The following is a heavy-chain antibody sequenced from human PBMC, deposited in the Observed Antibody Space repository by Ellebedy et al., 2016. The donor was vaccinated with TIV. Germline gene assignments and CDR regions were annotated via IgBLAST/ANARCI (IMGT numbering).Heavy chain of an antibody. J-gene: IGHJ4*02. CDR2: INPNSGGT. CDR1: GYTFTGYY. Sequence: AASVKVSCKASGYTFTGYYIHWVRQAPGLGLEWMGWINPNSGGTNYAQKFQGRVTMTRDTSISTAFIELSSLRSDDPAVYYCVTLFGELYPSDYWGQGTLLTVSS. V-gene: IGHV1-2*02. D-gene: IGHD3-10*01. CDR3: VTLFGELYPSDY.